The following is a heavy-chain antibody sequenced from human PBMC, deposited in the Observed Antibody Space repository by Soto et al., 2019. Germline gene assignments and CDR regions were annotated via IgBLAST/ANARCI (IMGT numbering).Heavy chain of an antibody. D-gene: IGHD6-6*01. V-gene: IGHV4-34*01. J-gene: IGHJ6*02. CDR1: GGSFSGYY. Sequence: PSETLSLTCAVYGGSFSGYYWSWIRQPPGKGLEWIGEINHSGGTNYNPSLKSRVTISVDTSKNQFSLKLSSVTAADTAVYYCASPYSSSSYYYYGMDVWGQGTTVTVSS. CDR2: INHSGGT. CDR3: ASPYSSSSYYYYGMDV.